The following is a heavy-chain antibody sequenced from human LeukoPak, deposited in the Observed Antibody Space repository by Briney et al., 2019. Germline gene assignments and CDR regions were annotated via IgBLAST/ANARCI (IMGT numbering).Heavy chain of an antibody. Sequence: GGSLRLSCAASGFTISDHYMDWVRQAPGKGLEWVGRTRNKANSYTTEYAASVKGRFTISRDDSKNSLYLQMNSLRAEDTAVYYCARDLTFDIWGQGTMVTVSS. CDR1: GFTISDHY. J-gene: IGHJ3*02. V-gene: IGHV3-72*01. CDR3: ARDLTFDI. CDR2: TRNKANSYTT.